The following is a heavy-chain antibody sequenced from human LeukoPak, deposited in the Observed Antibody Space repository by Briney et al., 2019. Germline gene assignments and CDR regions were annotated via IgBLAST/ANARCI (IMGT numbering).Heavy chain of an antibody. CDR3: ARICGGDCYYAFDI. CDR1: GFTVSSNY. Sequence: GGSLRLSCVASGFTVSSNYMSWVRQAPGKGLEWVSVIYSGGSTYYADSVKGRFTLSRDNSKNTLYLQMNSLRAEDTAVYYCARICGGDCYYAFDIWGQGTMVTVSS. D-gene: IGHD2-21*01. J-gene: IGHJ3*02. CDR2: IYSGGST. V-gene: IGHV3-66*02.